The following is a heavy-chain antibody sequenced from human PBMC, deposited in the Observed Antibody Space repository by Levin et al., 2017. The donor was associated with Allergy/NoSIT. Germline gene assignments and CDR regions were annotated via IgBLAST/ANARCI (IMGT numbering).Heavy chain of an antibody. V-gene: IGHV3-23*01. CDR2: ISGSGGGT. J-gene: IGHJ4*02. CDR1: GFTFSKYA. D-gene: IGHD6-19*01. CDR3: AISSGWYRSTGAFDY. Sequence: GESLKISCAASGFTFSKYAMSWARQAPGKGLEWVSAISGSGGGTYYADSVKGRFTISRDNSKNTLYLQMNSLRAEDTAVYYCAISSGWYRSTGAFDYWGQGTLVTVSS.